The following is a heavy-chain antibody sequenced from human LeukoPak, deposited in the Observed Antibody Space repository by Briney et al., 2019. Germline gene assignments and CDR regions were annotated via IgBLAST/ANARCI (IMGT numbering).Heavy chain of an antibody. J-gene: IGHJ4*02. Sequence: GGSLRLSCAASGFTFRNYAMSWVRQAPVKGLEWVSTISGSGVDTDYADSVKDRFPISRDNSRNTLYLQMNSLRAEDTAVYYCAKHQDWTVTVPDYWGQGTLVTVSS. CDR3: AKHQDWTVTVPDY. D-gene: IGHD4-17*01. CDR2: ISGSGVDT. CDR1: GFTFRNYA. V-gene: IGHV3-23*01.